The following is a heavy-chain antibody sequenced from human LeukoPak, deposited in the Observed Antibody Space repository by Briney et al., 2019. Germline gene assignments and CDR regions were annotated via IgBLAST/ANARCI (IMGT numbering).Heavy chain of an antibody. CDR1: GGSISSSSSY. CDR3: ASLLNGGVAHWFDP. J-gene: IGHJ5*02. CDR2: IYYSGST. D-gene: IGHD7-27*01. Sequence: KSSETLSLTCTVSGGSISSSSSYWGWIRQPPGKGLEWIGNIYYSGSTYYNPSLKSRVTISVDTSKNQFCLKPNSVTAADTAVYYCASLLNGGVAHWFDPWGQGTLVTVSS. V-gene: IGHV4-39*01.